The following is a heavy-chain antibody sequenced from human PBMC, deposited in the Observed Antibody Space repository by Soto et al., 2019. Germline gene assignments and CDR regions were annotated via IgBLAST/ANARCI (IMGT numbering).Heavy chain of an antibody. V-gene: IGHV4-34*01. CDR2: INHSGST. CDR1: GGSFSGYY. Sequence: PSETLSLTCAVYGGSFSGYYWRWIRQPPGKGLEWIGQINHSGSTNYNPSLKSRVTISVDTSKNQFSLKLSSVTAADTAVYFCARRRIPIAVTGTLDYWGQGTLVTVSS. J-gene: IGHJ4*02. D-gene: IGHD6-19*01. CDR3: ARRRIPIAVTGTLDY.